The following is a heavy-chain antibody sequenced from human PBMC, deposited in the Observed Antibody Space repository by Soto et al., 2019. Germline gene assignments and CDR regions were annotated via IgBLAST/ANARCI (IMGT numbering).Heavy chain of an antibody. J-gene: IGHJ4*02. CDR2: ISAYNGNI. CDR3: AKYSSSWYYFDY. CDR1: GYTFTSYG. Sequence: AASVKVSCKASGYTFTSYGISWVRQAPGQGLEWMGWISAYNGNINYAQKLQGRVTMTTDTSTSTAYMELRSLRSDDTAVYYCAKYSSSWYYFDYWGQGTLVTVSS. D-gene: IGHD6-13*01. V-gene: IGHV1-18*01.